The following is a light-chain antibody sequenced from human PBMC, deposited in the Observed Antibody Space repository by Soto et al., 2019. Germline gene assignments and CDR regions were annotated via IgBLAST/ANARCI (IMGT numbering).Light chain of an antibody. CDR2: DAS. CDR3: QQRSALPLT. CDR1: QTISSY. V-gene: IGKV3-11*01. J-gene: IGKJ4*01. Sequence: EIVVTQSPATLSLSPGERATLSCGASQTISSYLAWYQQKPGQTPRLLIYDASNRATGIPARFSGSGSGTDFTLTISSLEPEDFAVYYCQQRSALPLTFGGGTKVEIK.